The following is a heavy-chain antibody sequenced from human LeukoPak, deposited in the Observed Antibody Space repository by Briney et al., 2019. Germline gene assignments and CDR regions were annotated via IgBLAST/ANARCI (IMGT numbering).Heavy chain of an antibody. CDR1: GFTFSSYW. CDR2: INSDGSST. Sequence: GGSLRLSCAASGFTFSSYWMHWVRQAPGKGLVWVSRINSDGSSTSYADSAKGRFTISRDNAKNTLYLQMNSLRAEDTAVYYCARVHYDFWSGYYHYWYFDLWGRGTLVTVSS. CDR3: ARVHYDFWSGYYHYWYFDL. V-gene: IGHV3-74*01. D-gene: IGHD3-3*01. J-gene: IGHJ2*01.